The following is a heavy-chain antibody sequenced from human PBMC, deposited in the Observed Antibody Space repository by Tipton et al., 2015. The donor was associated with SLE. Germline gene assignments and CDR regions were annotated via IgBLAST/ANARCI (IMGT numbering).Heavy chain of an antibody. D-gene: IGHD2-8*01. V-gene: IGHV4-34*01. CDR2: NNHSGST. J-gene: IGHJ1*01. Sequence: TLSLTCAVSGGSFSGYYLSCIRQPPGRGLGWVGENNHSGSTNYNPSLKSRVTISVDTSKNQFSLKLSSVTAADTAVYYCARANELITDWGRDTPVTVSS. CDR3: ARANELITD. CDR1: GGSFSGYY.